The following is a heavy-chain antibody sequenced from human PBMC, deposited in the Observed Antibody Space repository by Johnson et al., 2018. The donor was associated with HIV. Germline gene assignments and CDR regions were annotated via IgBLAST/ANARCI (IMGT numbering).Heavy chain of an antibody. Sequence: QMHLVESGGGVVQPGRSLRLSCAASDFTFSNNAIHWVRQAPGKGLEWVAVISYDGTNTYYADSVKGRFTISRDNSKNTLYLQMNSLRAEDTAVYYCARDIIAVAGYDAFDIWGQGTMVTVSS. CDR3: ARDIIAVAGYDAFDI. CDR2: ISYDGTNT. CDR1: DFTFSNNA. D-gene: IGHD6-19*01. J-gene: IGHJ3*02. V-gene: IGHV3-30*04.